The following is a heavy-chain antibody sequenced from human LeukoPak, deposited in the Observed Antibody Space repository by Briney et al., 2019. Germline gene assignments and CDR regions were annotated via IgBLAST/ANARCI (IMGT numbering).Heavy chain of an antibody. J-gene: IGHJ4*02. V-gene: IGHV4-38-2*02. D-gene: IGHD6-19*01. CDR1: GCSISSGYY. CDR2: IYHSGST. Sequence: SETLSLTCTVSGCSISSGYYWCCLRPPPGKGLEWIGIIYHSGSTYYHPSLKSRVTISVDTSKNQFSLKLTSVTAAATAVYYWERFGSGWWYNDYWGQGTLVTVSS. CDR3: ERFGSGWWYNDY.